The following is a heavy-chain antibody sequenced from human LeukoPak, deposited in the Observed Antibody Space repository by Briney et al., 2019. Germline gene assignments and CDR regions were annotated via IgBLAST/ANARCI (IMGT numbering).Heavy chain of an antibody. Sequence: SEILSLTCAVSGYSISSGYYWGWIRQPPGKGLEWIGSVYHSGSTYYNPSLKSRVTISVDTSKNQFSLKLSSVTAADTAVYYCARHGNYYDTSQSDPWGQGTLVTVSS. V-gene: IGHV4-38-2*01. CDR3: ARHGNYYDTSQSDP. CDR1: GYSISSGYY. J-gene: IGHJ5*02. D-gene: IGHD3-22*01. CDR2: VYHSGST.